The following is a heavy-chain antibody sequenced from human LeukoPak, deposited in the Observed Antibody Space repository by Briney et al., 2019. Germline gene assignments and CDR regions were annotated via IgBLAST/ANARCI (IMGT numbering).Heavy chain of an antibody. CDR2: NTRDGYTT. J-gene: IGHJ4*02. V-gene: IGHV3-43*01. CDR1: GFSFDDYT. CDR3: ATERLQYFDY. Sequence: GGSLRLSCAASGFSFDDYTLHWVRQAPGKGLEWVSLNTRDGYTTFYADSVKGRFTISRDKTNNSLYLQMNSLTTEDTALYYCATERLQYFDYWGQGTLVTVSS.